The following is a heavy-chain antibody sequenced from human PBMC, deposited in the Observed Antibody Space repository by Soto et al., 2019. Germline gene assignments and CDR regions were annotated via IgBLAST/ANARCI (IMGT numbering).Heavy chain of an antibody. Sequence: QVQLVQSGAEVKKPGASVKVSCKASGYSFVTYGISWVRQAAGQGLEWMGWISAYNGNIAYAQKFQGRVTMTTDTATRTAYMDLMSLRLAATAVYYCASSRVDSRWTDHVDYWGQGTLVTVAS. J-gene: IGHJ4*02. CDR3: ASSRVDSRWTDHVDY. D-gene: IGHD6-13*01. V-gene: IGHV1-18*01. CDR1: GYSFVTYG. CDR2: ISAYNGNI.